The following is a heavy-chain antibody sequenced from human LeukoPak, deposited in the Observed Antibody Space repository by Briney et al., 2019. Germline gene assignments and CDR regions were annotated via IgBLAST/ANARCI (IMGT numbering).Heavy chain of an antibody. CDR3: ATDLNVITGWYFDL. CDR1: GFTFSSYA. CDR2: VKDKIDGATT. Sequence: GGSLRLSCAASGFTFSSYAMSWVRQAPGKGLEWVGRVKDKIDGATTEYAAPVKGRFTISRDDSKKTVYLQMNSLKTEDTALYYCATDLNVITGWYFDLWGRGTLVTVSS. D-gene: IGHD5-24*01. V-gene: IGHV3-15*01. J-gene: IGHJ2*01.